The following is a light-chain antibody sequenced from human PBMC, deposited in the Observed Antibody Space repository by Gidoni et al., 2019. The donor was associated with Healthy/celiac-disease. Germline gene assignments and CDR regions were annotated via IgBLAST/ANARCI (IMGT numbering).Light chain of an antibody. CDR3: QQYGT. J-gene: IGKJ1*01. Sequence: EVVLTQSPGTLSLSPGERATLSCRASQSFTSFLAWYHQKPGQAPRLLIYGASSRATGIPDRFSGTGSGTDCTLTISRVEPEDCGVYYCQQYGTFGQGTRVQIK. V-gene: IGKV3-20*01. CDR2: GAS. CDR1: QSFTSF.